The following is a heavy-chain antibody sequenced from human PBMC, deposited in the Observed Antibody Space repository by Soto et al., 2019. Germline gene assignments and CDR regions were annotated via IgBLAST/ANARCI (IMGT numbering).Heavy chain of an antibody. Sequence: GGSLRLSCAASGFPFDDYAMSWVRQAPGKGLEWVSGINWNGGSTSYADSLRGRFTISRDNAKNSLFLQMHSLRAEDTAFYYCARALSISAAASGAWVYWGQGTLVTVSS. V-gene: IGHV3-20*04. D-gene: IGHD6-13*01. J-gene: IGHJ4*02. CDR3: ARALSISAAASGAWVY. CDR1: GFPFDDYA. CDR2: INWNGGST.